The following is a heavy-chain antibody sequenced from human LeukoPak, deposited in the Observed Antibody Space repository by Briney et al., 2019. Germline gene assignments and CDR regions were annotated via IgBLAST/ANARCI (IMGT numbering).Heavy chain of an antibody. D-gene: IGHD2-2*01. Sequence: PSETLSLTCTVSGGSISSYYWSWIRQPPGKGLEWIGYIYYSGSTNYNPSLKSRVTISVDTSKNQFSLKLSSVTAADTAVYYCARYVPEYCSSTSCSSFDYWGQGTLVTVSS. V-gene: IGHV4-59*01. CDR1: GGSISSYY. J-gene: IGHJ4*02. CDR2: IYYSGST. CDR3: ARYVPEYCSSTSCSSFDY.